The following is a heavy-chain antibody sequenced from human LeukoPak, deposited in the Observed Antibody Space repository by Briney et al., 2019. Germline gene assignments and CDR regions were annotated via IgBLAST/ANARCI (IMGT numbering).Heavy chain of an antibody. V-gene: IGHV3-21*01. D-gene: IGHD4-23*01. Sequence: GGSLRLSCAASGFTFSSYNMHWVRQAPGKGLEWVSSISSSSSYIYYADSVKGRFTISRDNAKNSLYLQMTSLRAEDTAVYYCARTGITVAPPFDYWGQGTLVTVSS. CDR3: ARTGITVAPPFDY. CDR2: ISSSSSYI. CDR1: GFTFSSYN. J-gene: IGHJ4*02.